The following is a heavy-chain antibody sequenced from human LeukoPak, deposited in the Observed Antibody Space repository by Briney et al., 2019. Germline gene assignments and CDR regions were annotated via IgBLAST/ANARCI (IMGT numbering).Heavy chain of an antibody. D-gene: IGHD5-18*01. J-gene: IGHJ4*02. CDR3: ARGAGAAMVTPDY. CDR2: INPNSGGT. V-gene: IGHV1-2*02. CDR1: GYTFTGYY. Sequence: ASVKVSCKASGYTFTGYYMHWVRQAPGQGFEWMGWINPNSGGTNYAQKFQGRVTMTRDTSISTAYMELSRLRSDDTAVYYCARGAGAAMVTPDYWGQGTLVTVSS.